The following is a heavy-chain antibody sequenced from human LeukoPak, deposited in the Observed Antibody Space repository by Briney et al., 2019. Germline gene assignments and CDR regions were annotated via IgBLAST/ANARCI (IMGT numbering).Heavy chain of an antibody. CDR1: GGSISSYY. D-gene: IGHD2-15*01. V-gene: IGHV4-59*01. CDR3: ARYGGGIGEDWFDP. J-gene: IGHJ5*02. CDR2: IYYSGST. Sequence: SETLSLTCSVSGGSISSYYWSWIRQPPGKGLEWIGYIYYSGSTNYNPSLKSRVTISVDTSKNQFSLKLSSVTAADTAVYYCARYGGGIGEDWFDPRGQGTLVTVSS.